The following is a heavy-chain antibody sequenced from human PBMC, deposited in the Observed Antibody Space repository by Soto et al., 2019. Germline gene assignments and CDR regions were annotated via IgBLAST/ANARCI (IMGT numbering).Heavy chain of an antibody. V-gene: IGHV4-34*01. CDR3: ASVQRYCSGGGCYLIDY. D-gene: IGHD2-15*01. CDR2: INHSGST. Sequence: SETLSLTCAVYGGSFSGYYWSWIRQPPGKGLEWIGEINHSGSTNYNPPLKSRVTISVDTSKNQFSLKLSSVTAADTAVYYCASVQRYCSGGGCYLIDYWGQGTLVTVSS. J-gene: IGHJ4*02. CDR1: GGSFSGYY.